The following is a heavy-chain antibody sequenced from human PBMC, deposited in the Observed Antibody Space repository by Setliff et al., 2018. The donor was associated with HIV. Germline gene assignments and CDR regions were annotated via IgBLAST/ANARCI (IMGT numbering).Heavy chain of an antibody. CDR2: IIPILGTT. CDR3: ARDASAPPLNWFDP. V-gene: IGHV1-69*13. J-gene: IGHJ5*02. Sequence: SVKVSCKASGGTFSSYAISWVRQAPGQGLEWMGGIIPILGTTNYAQKFQGRVTITADESTSTAYMELSSLRSEDTAVYYCARDASAPPLNWFDPWGQGTLVTVSS. CDR1: GGTFSSYA.